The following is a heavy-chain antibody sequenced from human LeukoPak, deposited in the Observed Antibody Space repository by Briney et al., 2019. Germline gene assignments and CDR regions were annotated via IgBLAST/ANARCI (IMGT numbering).Heavy chain of an antibody. J-gene: IGHJ5*02. D-gene: IGHD2-2*01. V-gene: IGHV4-39*07. CDR1: GGSISSSTYY. CDR3: ARDIVVVPAAILEVWFDP. CDR2: IFYSGST. Sequence: SETLSLTCTVSGGSISSSTYYWGWIRQPPGTGLEWFWSIFYSGSTYYNPSLKSRVTISVDTSKNQFSLKLSSVTAADTAVYYCARDIVVVPAAILEVWFDPWGQGTLVTVSS.